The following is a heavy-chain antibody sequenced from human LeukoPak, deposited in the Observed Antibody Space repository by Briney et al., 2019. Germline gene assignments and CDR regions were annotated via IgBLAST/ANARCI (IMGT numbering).Heavy chain of an antibody. J-gene: IGHJ4*02. CDR1: GGSFSGYY. D-gene: IGHD1-14*01. V-gene: IGHV4-34*01. CDR3: ARRASGRRPFDY. Sequence: SETLSLTCAVDGGSFSGYYWSWTRQPPGKGLEWIGEINHSGSTNYNPSLKSRVTISVDTSKNQFSLKLSSVTAADTAVYYCARRASGRRPFDYWGQGTLVTVSS. CDR2: INHSGST.